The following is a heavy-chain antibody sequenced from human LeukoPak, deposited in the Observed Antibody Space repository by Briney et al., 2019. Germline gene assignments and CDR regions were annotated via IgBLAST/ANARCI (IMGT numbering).Heavy chain of an antibody. D-gene: IGHD5-24*01. CDR2: ISYDGSNK. CDR1: GFTFSSYG. CDR3: AKSQFFDY. J-gene: IGHJ4*02. V-gene: IGHV3-30*18. Sequence: GGSLRLSCAASGFTFSSYGMHWVRQAPGKGLEWVAVISYDGSNKYYADSVKGRFTISRDSSKNTLYLQMNSLRVDDTAVYYCAKSQFFDYWGQGTLVTVAS.